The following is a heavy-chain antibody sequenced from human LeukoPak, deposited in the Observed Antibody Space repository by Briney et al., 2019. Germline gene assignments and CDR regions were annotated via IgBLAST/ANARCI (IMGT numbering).Heavy chain of an antibody. D-gene: IGHD5-18*01. CDR2: INHSGST. CDR3: ASRYSYGNWFDP. CDR1: GDSITGYY. V-gene: IGHV4-34*01. Sequence: SETLSLTCSVSGDSITGYYWGWIRQPPGKGLEWIGEINHSGSTNYNPSLKSRVTISVDTSKNQFSLKLSSVTAADTAVYYCASRYSYGNWFDPWGQGTLVTVSS. J-gene: IGHJ5*02.